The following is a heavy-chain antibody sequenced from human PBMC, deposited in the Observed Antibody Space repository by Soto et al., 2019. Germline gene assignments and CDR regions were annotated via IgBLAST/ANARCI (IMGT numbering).Heavy chain of an antibody. Sequence: EVQLLESGGGLVQPGGSLRLSCAASGFTFSSYAMSWVRQAPGKGLEWVSAISGRGGSTYYADSVKGRFTISRDNSKNTLYLQMNSLRAEDTAVYYYAKDLRQRGGIVVVPAAANYYYYGMDVWGQGTTVTVS. CDR1: GFTFSSYA. D-gene: IGHD2-2*01. CDR3: AKDLRQRGGIVVVPAAANYYYYGMDV. CDR2: ISGRGGST. J-gene: IGHJ6*02. V-gene: IGHV3-23*01.